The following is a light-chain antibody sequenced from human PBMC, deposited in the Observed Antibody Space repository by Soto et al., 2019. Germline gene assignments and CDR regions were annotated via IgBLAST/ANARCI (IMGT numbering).Light chain of an antibody. V-gene: IGKV1-5*01. CDR2: DAS. CDR3: QHYNSYSEA. J-gene: IGKJ1*01. Sequence: IQMTQSPSTLSASVGDRVTITCRASESIRTWLAWYQHKPGKAPKFLIYDASTLKSGVPSRFSGSGSGTEFTLTISSLQPDDFATYYCQHYNSYSEAFGQGTKVDIK. CDR1: ESIRTW.